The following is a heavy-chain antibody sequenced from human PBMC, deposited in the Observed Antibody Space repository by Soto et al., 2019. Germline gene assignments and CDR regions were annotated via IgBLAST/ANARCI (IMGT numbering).Heavy chain of an antibody. D-gene: IGHD3-3*01. CDR1: GGSISSYY. CDR3: ARASPPYYDFWSGYNRHYYMDV. J-gene: IGHJ6*03. Sequence: PSETLSLTCTVSGGSISSYYWSWIRQPPGKGLEWIGYIYYSGSTNYNPSLKSRVTISVDTSKNQFSPKLSSVTAADTAVYYCARASPPYYDFWSGYNRHYYMDVWGKGTTVTVSS. CDR2: IYYSGST. V-gene: IGHV4-59*08.